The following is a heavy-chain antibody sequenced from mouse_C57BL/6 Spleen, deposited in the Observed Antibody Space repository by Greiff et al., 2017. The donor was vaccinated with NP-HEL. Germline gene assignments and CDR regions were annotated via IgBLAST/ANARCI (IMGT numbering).Heavy chain of an antibody. D-gene: IGHD3-3*01. V-gene: IGHV1-82*01. CDR3: ARWGDGEDYFDY. J-gene: IGHJ2*01. CDR2: IYPGDGDT. CDR1: GYAFSSSW. Sequence: QVQLQQSGPELVKPGASVKISCKASGYAFSSSWMNWVKQRPGKGLEWIGRIYPGDGDTNYNGKFKGKATLTADKSSSTAYMQLSSLTSEDSAVYFCARWGDGEDYFDYWGQGTTLTVSS.